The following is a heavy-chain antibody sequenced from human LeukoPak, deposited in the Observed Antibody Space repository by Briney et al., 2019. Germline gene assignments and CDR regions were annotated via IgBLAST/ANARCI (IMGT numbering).Heavy chain of an antibody. CDR2: IYYSGST. CDR3: ARTVLPLAAAGLYYFDY. D-gene: IGHD6-13*01. J-gene: IGHJ4*02. V-gene: IGHV4-59*08. CDR1: GGSISSYY. Sequence: SETLSLTCTVSGGSISSYYWSWIRQPPGKGLEWIGYIYYSGSTNYNPSLKSRVTISVDTSKNQFSLKLSSVTAADTAVYYCARTVLPLAAAGLYYFDYWGQGTLVTVSS.